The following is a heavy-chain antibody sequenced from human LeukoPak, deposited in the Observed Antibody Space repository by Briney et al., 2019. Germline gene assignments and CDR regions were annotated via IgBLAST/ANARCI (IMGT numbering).Heavy chain of an antibody. CDR1: GYTLTELS. Sequence: ASVKVSCKVSGYTLTELSMHWVRQAPGKGLEWMGGFDPEDGETIYAQKFQGRVTMTEDTSTDTAYMELSSLRSEDTAVYYCATLSIKVGTGDWFDPWGQGTLVTVSS. V-gene: IGHV1-24*01. D-gene: IGHD1-14*01. J-gene: IGHJ5*02. CDR3: ATLSIKVGTGDWFDP. CDR2: FDPEDGET.